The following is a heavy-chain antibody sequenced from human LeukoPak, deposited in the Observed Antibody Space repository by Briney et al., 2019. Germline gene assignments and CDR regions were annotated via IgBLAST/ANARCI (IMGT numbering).Heavy chain of an antibody. Sequence: SETLSLTCTVSGGSINSYYWSWIRRPPGKGLEWIGYIYHSGSTNYNPSLKSRATISVDTSKNQFSLKLSSVTAADTAMYYCARRIAAADAFDYWGQGTLVTVSS. V-gene: IGHV4-59*08. D-gene: IGHD6-13*01. CDR1: GGSINSYY. CDR2: IYHSGST. J-gene: IGHJ4*02. CDR3: ARRIAAADAFDY.